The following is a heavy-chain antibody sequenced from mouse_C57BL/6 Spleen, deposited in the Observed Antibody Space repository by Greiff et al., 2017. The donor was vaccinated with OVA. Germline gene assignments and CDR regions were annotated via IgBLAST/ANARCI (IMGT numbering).Heavy chain of an antibody. V-gene: IGHV1-64*01. Sequence: QVQLQQPGAELVKPGASVKLSCKASGYTFTSYWMHWVKQRPGQGLEWIGMIHPNSGSTNYNEKFKSKATLTVDKSSSTAYMQLSSLTSVDSAVYYCARGGGYGYDGFYYAMDYWGQGTSVTVSS. D-gene: IGHD2-2*01. J-gene: IGHJ4*01. CDR1: GYTFTSYW. CDR2: IHPNSGST. CDR3: ARGGGYGYDGFYYAMDY.